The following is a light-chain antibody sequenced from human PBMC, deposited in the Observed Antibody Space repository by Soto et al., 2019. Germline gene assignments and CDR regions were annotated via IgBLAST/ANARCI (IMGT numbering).Light chain of an antibody. CDR3: QQSYSTPPT. V-gene: IGKV1-39*01. Sequence: DIQMTQSPSSLSASVGDRVTLTCRASQSISSYLNWYQQKPGKAPKLLIYAASSLQSGVPSRFSGSGSGTDFTLTIISLQPEDFSTYYCQQSYSTPPTFGGGTKVEIK. CDR1: QSISSY. J-gene: IGKJ4*01. CDR2: AAS.